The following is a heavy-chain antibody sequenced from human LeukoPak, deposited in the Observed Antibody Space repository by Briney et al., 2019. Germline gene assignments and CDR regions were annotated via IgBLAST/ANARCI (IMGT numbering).Heavy chain of an antibody. J-gene: IGHJ4*02. CDR3: ATRIAVAGKPLEY. CDR2: INHSGST. V-gene: IGHV4-34*01. D-gene: IGHD6-19*01. Sequence: SETLSLTCAVYGGSFSGYYWSWIRQPPGKGLECIGEINHSGSTNYNPSLKSRVTISVDTSKNQFSLKLSSVTAADTAVYYCATRIAVAGKPLEYWGQGTLVTVSS. CDR1: GGSFSGYY.